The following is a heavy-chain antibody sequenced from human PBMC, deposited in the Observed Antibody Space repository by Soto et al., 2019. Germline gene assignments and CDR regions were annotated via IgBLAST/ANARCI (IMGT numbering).Heavy chain of an antibody. J-gene: IGHJ6*03. Sequence: GGSLRLSCAASGFTFSNAWMSCVRQAPGKGLEWVGRIKSKTDGGTTDYAAPVKGRFTISRDDSKNTLYLQMNSLKTEDTAVYYCTATILEWLPTYYYYMDVWGKGTTVTVSS. D-gene: IGHD3-3*01. CDR1: GFTFSNAW. CDR2: IKSKTDGGTT. V-gene: IGHV3-15*01. CDR3: TATILEWLPTYYYYMDV.